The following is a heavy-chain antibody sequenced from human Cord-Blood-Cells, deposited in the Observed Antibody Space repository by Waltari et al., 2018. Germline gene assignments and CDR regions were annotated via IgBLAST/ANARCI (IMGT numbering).Heavy chain of an antibody. CDR1: GFTFSSYA. CDR2: ISYDGSNK. CDR3: ARDYYGSGSYFDY. V-gene: IGHV3-30*04. D-gene: IGHD3-10*01. Sequence: QVQLVASGGGVVQPGRPLRLSCAASGFTFSSYAMPGVRQAPGKGLEWVAVISYDGSNKYYADSVKGRFTISRDNSKNTLYLQMNSLRAEDTAVYYCARDYYGSGSYFDYWGQGTLVTVSS. J-gene: IGHJ4*02.